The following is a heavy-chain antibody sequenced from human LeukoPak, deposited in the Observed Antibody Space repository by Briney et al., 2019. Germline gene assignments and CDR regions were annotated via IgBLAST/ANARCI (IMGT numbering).Heavy chain of an antibody. V-gene: IGHV4-34*01. Sequence: SETLSLTCAVYGGCFSGDYWSWIRQPPGKGLEWIGEINHSGSTNYNPSLKSRVTISVDTSKNQFSLKLSSVTAADTAVYYCARDVTGTTLAFDIWGQGTMVTVSS. CDR2: INHSGST. J-gene: IGHJ3*02. D-gene: IGHD1-7*01. CDR3: ARDVTGTTLAFDI. CDR1: GGCFSGDY.